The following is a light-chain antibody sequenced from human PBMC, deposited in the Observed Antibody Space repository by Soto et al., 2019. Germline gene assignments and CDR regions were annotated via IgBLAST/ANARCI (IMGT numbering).Light chain of an antibody. CDR2: GAS. Sequence: EIVLTQSPGTLSLSPGERATLSRRASQSVSSSYLAWYQQKPGQAPRLLIYGASSRATGIPDRFSGSGSGTDLTLTISRLEPEDFAVYYCQQYCSSPLTFGGGTKVEIK. J-gene: IGKJ4*01. CDR1: QSVSSSY. V-gene: IGKV3-20*01. CDR3: QQYCSSPLT.